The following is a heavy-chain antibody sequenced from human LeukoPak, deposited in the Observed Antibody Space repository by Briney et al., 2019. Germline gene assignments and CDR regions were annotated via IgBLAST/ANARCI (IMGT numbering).Heavy chain of an antibody. V-gene: IGHV3-7*01. J-gene: IGHJ6*03. CDR1: GFTFSSYW. CDR2: IKQDGSEK. Sequence: GGSLRLSSAASGFTFSSYWMSWVRQAPGKGLEWVANIKQDGSEKYYVDSVKGRFTISRDNAKNSLYLQMNSLRAEDTAVYYCARGAVGGYSGYQYYYYYMDVWGKGTTVTVSS. CDR3: ARGAVGGYSGYQYYYYYMDV. D-gene: IGHD5-12*01.